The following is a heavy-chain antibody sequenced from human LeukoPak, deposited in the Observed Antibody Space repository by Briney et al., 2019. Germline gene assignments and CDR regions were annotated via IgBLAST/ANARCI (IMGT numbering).Heavy chain of an antibody. CDR1: GYTFTGYY. J-gene: IGHJ1*01. CDR3: ARARYCSGGSCRRAEYFQH. D-gene: IGHD2-15*01. V-gene: IGHV1-2*04. Sequence: ASVKVSCKASGYTFTGYYMHWVRQAPGQGLEWMGWINPNSGGTNYAQKFQGWVTMTRDTSISTAYMELSRLRSDDTAVYYCARARYCSGGSCRRAEYFQHWGQGTLVTVSS. CDR2: INPNSGGT.